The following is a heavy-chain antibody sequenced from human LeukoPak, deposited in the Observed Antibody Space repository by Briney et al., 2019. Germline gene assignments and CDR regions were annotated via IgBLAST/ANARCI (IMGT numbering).Heavy chain of an antibody. CDR3: AREGLAVAGMGDWFES. CDR2: IWYDGSNK. CDR1: GFTFNSYG. J-gene: IGHJ5*01. Sequence: GGSLRLSCAASGFTFNSYGMHWVRQAPGKGLEWVAVIWYDGSNKYYADSVKGRFTISRDNSKNTLYLQMNSLRGEDTAVYFCAREGLAVAGMGDWFESWGQGTWSPSPQ. D-gene: IGHD6-19*01. V-gene: IGHV3-33*01.